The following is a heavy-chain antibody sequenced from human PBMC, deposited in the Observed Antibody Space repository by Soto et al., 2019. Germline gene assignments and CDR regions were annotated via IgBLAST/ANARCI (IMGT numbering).Heavy chain of an antibody. CDR3: ARGDVLRYFDWLKSPYYYGMDV. CDR2: IYYSGST. J-gene: IGHJ6*02. V-gene: IGHV4-59*01. CDR1: GGSISSCY. D-gene: IGHD3-9*01. Sequence: SETLSLTCTVSGGSISSCYWSWIRQPPGKGLEWIGYIYYSGSTNYNPSLKSRVTISVDTSKNQFSLKLSSVTAADTAVYYCARGDVLRYFDWLKSPYYYGMDVWGQGTTVTVSS.